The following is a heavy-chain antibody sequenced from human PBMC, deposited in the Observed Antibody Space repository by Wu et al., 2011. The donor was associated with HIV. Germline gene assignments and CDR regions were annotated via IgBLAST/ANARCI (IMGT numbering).Heavy chain of an antibody. CDR2: INPSGGRT. Sequence: QVQLVQSGAEVKKPGASVKVSCKASGYTFTRYYMHWVRQAPGQGLEWMGIINPSGGRTTYVQKFQGRVTMTRDTSTRTVYMELSCLKSEDTAVYYCARDGFDVDTVMSRPSGELGPVSDYWAREPVGHRLF. CDR3: ARDGFDVDTVMSRPSGELGPVSDY. CDR1: GYTFTRYY. V-gene: IGHV1-46*01. D-gene: IGHD5-18*01. J-gene: IGHJ4*02.